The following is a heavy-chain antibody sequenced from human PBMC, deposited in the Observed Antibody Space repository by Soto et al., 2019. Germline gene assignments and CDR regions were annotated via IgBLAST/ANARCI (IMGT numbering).Heavy chain of an antibody. D-gene: IGHD3-10*01. CDR3: ARDSFYGTGTPVTHYLVF. V-gene: IGHV3-7*01. J-gene: IGHJ4*02. CDR2: IKWDASEK. Sequence: GGSLRLSCAASGFSLGIYWMSWVRQAPGKGLEWLATIKWDASEKKYVDSVKGRFTMSRDNAKNSLYLQMDSLRAEDTAVYYCARDSFYGTGTPVTHYLVFCDQAILVT. CDR1: GFSLGIYW.